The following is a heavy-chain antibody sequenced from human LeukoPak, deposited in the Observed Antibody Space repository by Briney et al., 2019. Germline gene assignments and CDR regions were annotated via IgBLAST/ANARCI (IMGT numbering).Heavy chain of an antibody. CDR2: INQDGSEK. J-gene: IGHJ4*02. V-gene: IGHV3-7*03. Sequence: PGGSLRLSCAASGFTFSSYWMNWVRQAPGKGLEWVANINQDGSEKYYVDSVRGRFTISRDNAKNSLYLQMNSLRAEDTAVYYCAKPPREAYCGGDCYGYWGQGTLVTVSS. CDR1: GFTFSSYW. CDR3: AKPPREAYCGGDCYGY. D-gene: IGHD2-21*01.